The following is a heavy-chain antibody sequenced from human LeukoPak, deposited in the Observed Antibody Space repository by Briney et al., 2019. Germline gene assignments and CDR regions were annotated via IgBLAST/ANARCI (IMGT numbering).Heavy chain of an antibody. J-gene: IGHJ6*02. CDR2: IYYTGTT. CDR3: ARSLSSTGTYYYGMDV. V-gene: IGHV4-59*08. D-gene: IGHD6-13*01. CDR1: GGSISTSY. Sequence: PSETLSLTCSVSGGSISTSYWSWIREPPGKGLEWMGYIYYTGTTVYNPSLKSRVTISLDTSKDQFSLNLNSVTAADTAVYYCARSLSSTGTYYYGMDVWGQGTTVTVSS.